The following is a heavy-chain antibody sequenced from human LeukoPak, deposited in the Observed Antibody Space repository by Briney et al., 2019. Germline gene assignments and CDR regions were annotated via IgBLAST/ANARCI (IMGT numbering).Heavy chain of an antibody. V-gene: IGHV3-48*03. CDR1: DFTFSDHW. Sequence: GGSLRLSCVSSDFTFSDHWMNWVRQAPGKGLEWVSYISSSGSTIYYADSVKGRFTISRDNAKNSLYLQMNSLRAEDTAVCYCAELGITMIGGVWGKGTTVTISS. CDR3: AELGITMIGGV. J-gene: IGHJ6*04. CDR2: ISSSGSTI. D-gene: IGHD3-10*02.